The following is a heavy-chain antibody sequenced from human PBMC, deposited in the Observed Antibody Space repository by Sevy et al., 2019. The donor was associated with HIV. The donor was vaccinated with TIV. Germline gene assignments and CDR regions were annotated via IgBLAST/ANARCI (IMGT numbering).Heavy chain of an antibody. D-gene: IGHD3-10*01. CDR1: GGTFSSYA. CDR2: IIRIFGTA. CDR3: ATTYYGSGSYYNGGFDY. V-gene: IGHV1-69*01. Sequence: ASVKVSCKASGGTFSSYAISWVRQAPGQGLEWMGGIIRIFGTANYTQKFQGRVTITADESTSTAYMELSSLRSEDTAVYYCATTYYGSGSYYNGGFDYWRQGTLVTVSS. J-gene: IGHJ4*02.